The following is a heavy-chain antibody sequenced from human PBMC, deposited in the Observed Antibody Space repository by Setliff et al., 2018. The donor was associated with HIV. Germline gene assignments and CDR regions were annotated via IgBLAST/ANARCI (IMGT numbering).Heavy chain of an antibody. CDR1: GGSISSSNW. V-gene: IGHV4-4*02. Sequence: SETLSLTCAVSGGSISSSNWWRWVRQPPGKGLEWIGSIYHSGSTYSNPSLKSRIAISVDTSKNQFSLRLSSVTAADTAVYYCARRSIAFLEGDFYFDSWGQGTLVTVSS. CDR3: ARRSIAFLEGDFYFDS. CDR2: IYHSGST. J-gene: IGHJ4*02. D-gene: IGHD6-6*01.